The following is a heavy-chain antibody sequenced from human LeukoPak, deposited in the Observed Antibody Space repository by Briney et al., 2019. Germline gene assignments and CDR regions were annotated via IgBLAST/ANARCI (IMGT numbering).Heavy chain of an antibody. CDR1: GFTFSNYI. Sequence: PGGSLRLSCAASGFTFSNYIMNWVRQAPGKGLEWISYISSSSSTIYYADSVKGRFTISRDNAKNSLYLQMNSLRAEDTAVYYCARDAPPGDDYYYYMDVWGKGTTVTVSS. CDR2: ISSSSSTI. J-gene: IGHJ6*03. V-gene: IGHV3-48*01. CDR3: ARDAPPGDDYYYYMDV. D-gene: IGHD2-21*01.